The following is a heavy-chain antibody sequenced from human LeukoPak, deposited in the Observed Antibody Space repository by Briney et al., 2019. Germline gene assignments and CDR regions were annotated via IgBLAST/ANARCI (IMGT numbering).Heavy chain of an antibody. CDR1: GYSFTGYY. CDR2: INPNTDGT. CDR3: ARGVEMATTHFDY. V-gene: IGHV1-2*02. Sequence: ASVKVSFKASGYSFTGYYIHWVRQAPGQGLGWMGCINPNTDGTDYAQKFQGRVTMTRDTSINTAYMELSRLRFDDTAMYYCARGVEMATTHFDYWAQGTLVTVSS. D-gene: IGHD5-24*01. J-gene: IGHJ4*02.